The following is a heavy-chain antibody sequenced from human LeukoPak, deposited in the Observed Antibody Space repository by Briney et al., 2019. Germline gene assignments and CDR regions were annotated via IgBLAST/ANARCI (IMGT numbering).Heavy chain of an antibody. CDR1: GFTFNTYA. CDR3: VKAPLTIVAFDY. D-gene: IGHD4-11*01. Sequence: GGSLRLSCAATGFTFNTYAMSWVRQAPGKGLEWVSGISGSGDSTYHADSVRGRFTISRDNSKNTPYLQMSSLRAEDTAVYYCVKAPLTIVAFDYWGQGTLVTVSS. J-gene: IGHJ4*02. CDR2: ISGSGDST. V-gene: IGHV3-23*01.